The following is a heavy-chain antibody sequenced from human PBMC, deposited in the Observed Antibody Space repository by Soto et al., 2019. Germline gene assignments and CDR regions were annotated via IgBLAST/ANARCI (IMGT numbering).Heavy chain of an antibody. D-gene: IGHD2-8*01. V-gene: IGHV4-59*12. CDR3: ARDVGYSWFDP. CDR1: GYYISTYY. CDR2: IYNSGNT. Sequence: SATRALTCPVSGYYISTYYWSWLRQSPGKGLEWIGYIYNSGNTNYNPSLKSRVTISLDTSKNQFSLKLSFVTVADTAVYYCARDVGYSWFDPWGQGTPVTVSS. J-gene: IGHJ5*02.